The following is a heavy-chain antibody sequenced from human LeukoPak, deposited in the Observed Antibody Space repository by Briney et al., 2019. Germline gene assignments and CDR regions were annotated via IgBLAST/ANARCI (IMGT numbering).Heavy chain of an antibody. Sequence: QTGGSLRLSCAASGFTFSSYAMSWVRQAPGKGLEWVSAISGSGGSTYYADSVKGRFTISRDNSKNTLYLQMNSLRAEDTAVYYCAKSFYDYVWGSAFDYWGQGTLVTVSS. D-gene: IGHD3-16*01. CDR3: AKSFYDYVWGSAFDY. V-gene: IGHV3-23*01. CDR1: GFTFSSYA. J-gene: IGHJ4*02. CDR2: ISGSGGST.